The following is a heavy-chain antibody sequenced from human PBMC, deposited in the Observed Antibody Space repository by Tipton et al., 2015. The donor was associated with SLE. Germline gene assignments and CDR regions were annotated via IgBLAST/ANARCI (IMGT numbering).Heavy chain of an antibody. Sequence: TLSLTCAVSGGSISSSNWWSWVRQPPGKGLEWIGEIYHSGSTNYNPSLKSRVTISVDKSTNQFSLKLSSVPAADTAVYYCARAVTTVVTRAYWYVDLWGRGTLVTVSS. J-gene: IGHJ2*01. V-gene: IGHV4-4*02. CDR1: GGSISSSNW. D-gene: IGHD4-23*01. CDR3: ARAVTTVVTRAYWYVDL. CDR2: IYHSGST.